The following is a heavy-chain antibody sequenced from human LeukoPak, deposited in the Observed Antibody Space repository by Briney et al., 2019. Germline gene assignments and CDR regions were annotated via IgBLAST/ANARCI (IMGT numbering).Heavy chain of an antibody. V-gene: IGHV3-30*18. D-gene: IGHD3-10*02. Sequence: GGSLRLSCAAPGFTFSSYGMHWVRQAPGKGLEWVAVISYDGSNKYYADSVKGRFTISRDNSKNTLYLQMNSLRAEDTAVYYCAKDCSWGLDYWGQGTLVTVSS. CDR3: AKDCSWGLDY. CDR2: ISYDGSNK. CDR1: GFTFSSYG. J-gene: IGHJ4*02.